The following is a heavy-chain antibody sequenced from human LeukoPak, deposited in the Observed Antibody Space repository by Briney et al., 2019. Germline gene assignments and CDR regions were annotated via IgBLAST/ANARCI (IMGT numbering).Heavy chain of an antibody. J-gene: IGHJ4*02. V-gene: IGHV3-21*01. CDR3: ARETLDYDFWSGGAVHFDY. CDR1: GFTFSSYS. Sequence: GGSLRLSCAASGFTFSSYSMNWVRQAPGKGLEWVSSISSSSSYIYYADSVKGRFTISRGNAKNSLYLQMNSLRAEDTAVYYCARETLDYDFWSGGAVHFDYWGRGTLVTVSS. CDR2: ISSSSSYI. D-gene: IGHD3-3*01.